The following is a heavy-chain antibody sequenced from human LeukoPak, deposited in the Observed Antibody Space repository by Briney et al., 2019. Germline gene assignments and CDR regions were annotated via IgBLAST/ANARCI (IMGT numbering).Heavy chain of an antibody. V-gene: IGHV4-34*01. J-gene: IGHJ6*03. D-gene: IGHD3-10*01. CDR3: ARRRYYYGSGSYFAYRYYYMDV. CDR1: GGSFSGYY. Sequence: SETLSLTCAVYGGSFSGYYWSWIRQPPGKGLEWIGEINHSGSTNYNPSLKSRVTISVDTSKNQFSLKLSSVTAADTAVYYCARRRYYYGSGSYFAYRYYYMDVWGKGTTVTISS. CDR2: INHSGST.